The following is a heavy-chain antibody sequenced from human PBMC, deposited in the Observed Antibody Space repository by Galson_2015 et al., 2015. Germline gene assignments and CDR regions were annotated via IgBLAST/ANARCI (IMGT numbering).Heavy chain of an antibody. V-gene: IGHV5-51*03. CDR3: ARLPDYFYDMDV. J-gene: IGHJ6*02. CDR1: GYSFPSYW. Sequence: QSGAEVKKPGESLKISCKGSGYSFPSYWIGWVRQMPGKGLECMGIIYPADSDTRYSPSFQGRVTITVDKSISTAYLQWSSLKASDTAMYYCARLPDYFYDMDVWGQGTTVTVSS. CDR2: IYPADSDT.